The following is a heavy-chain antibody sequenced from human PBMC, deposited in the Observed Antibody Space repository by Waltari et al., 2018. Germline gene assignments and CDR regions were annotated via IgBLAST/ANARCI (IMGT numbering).Heavy chain of an antibody. V-gene: IGHV3-53*01. D-gene: IGHD6-6*01. CDR1: GSTVSRNY. CDR2: IYSGGST. J-gene: IGHJ6*02. Sequence: EVQLVESGGGLIQPGGSLRLSCAASGSTVSRNYIRWVRQVPGKGLECVSVIYSGGSTYYADSVKGRFTISRDNSKNTLYLQMNSLRAEDTAVYYCARGARKSIAARPSGMDVWGQGTTVTVSS. CDR3: ARGARKSIAARPSGMDV.